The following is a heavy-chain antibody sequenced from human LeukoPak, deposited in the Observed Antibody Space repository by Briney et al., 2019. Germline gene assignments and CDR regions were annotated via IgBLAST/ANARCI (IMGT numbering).Heavy chain of an antibody. CDR2: INAHNGNT. CDR1: GYTFTNYA. J-gene: IGHJ4*02. Sequence: ASVKVSCKASGYTFTNYAFAWVRQAPGQGLDWMGWINAHNGNTNYAQKLLGRVTMTTDTSTTTAYMELRSLRSDDTAVYYCARVSFFGVVTIDYWGQGTLVTVSS. V-gene: IGHV1-18*01. CDR3: ARVSFFGVVTIDY. D-gene: IGHD3-3*01.